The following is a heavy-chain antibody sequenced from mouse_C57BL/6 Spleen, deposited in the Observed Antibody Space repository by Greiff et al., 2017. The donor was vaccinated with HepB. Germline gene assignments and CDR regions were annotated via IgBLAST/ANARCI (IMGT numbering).Heavy chain of an antibody. J-gene: IGHJ4*01. Sequence: VKLMESGPELVKPGASVKISCKASGYSFTSYYIHWVKQRPGQGLEWIGWIYPGSGNTKYNEKFKGKATLTADTSSSTAYMQLSSLTSEDSAVYYCAREGLGRETYAMDYWGQGTSVTVSS. CDR2: IYPGSGNT. CDR3: AREGLGRETYAMDY. V-gene: IGHV1-66*01. D-gene: IGHD3-3*01. CDR1: GYSFTSYY.